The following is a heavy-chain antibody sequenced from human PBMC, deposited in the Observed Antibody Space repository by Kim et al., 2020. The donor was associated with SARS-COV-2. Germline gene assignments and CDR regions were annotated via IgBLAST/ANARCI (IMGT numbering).Heavy chain of an antibody. CDR3: ARVGGFGVYYYYGMDV. D-gene: IGHD3-16*01. Sequence: VSVKVSCKASGYTFTSYDINWVRQATGQGLEWMGWMNPNSGNTGYAQKFQGRVTMTRNTSISTAYMELSSLRSEDTAVYYCARVGGFGVYYYYGMDVWGQGTTVTVSS. V-gene: IGHV1-8*01. CDR2: MNPNSGNT. J-gene: IGHJ6*02. CDR1: GYTFTSYD.